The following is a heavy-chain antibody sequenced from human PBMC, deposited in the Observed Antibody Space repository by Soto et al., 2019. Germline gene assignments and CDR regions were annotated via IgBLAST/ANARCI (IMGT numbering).Heavy chain of an antibody. CDR1: GYTFNNFG. CDR3: ARDLDYDILIGYRGPLNFDH. D-gene: IGHD3-9*01. J-gene: IGHJ4*02. Sequence: QVQLVQSGGEVKKPGASVKISCKASGYTFNNFGITWVRQAPGQGLEWMGWISAYSGDTKYAQKLQDRVTLTTDTATSTAYMELRSLRSDDTAVYFCARDLDYDILIGYRGPLNFDHWGQGTLVTVSS. CDR2: ISAYSGDT. V-gene: IGHV1-18*01.